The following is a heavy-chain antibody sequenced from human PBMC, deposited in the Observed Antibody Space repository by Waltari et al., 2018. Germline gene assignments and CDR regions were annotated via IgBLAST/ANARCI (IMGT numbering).Heavy chain of an antibody. V-gene: IGHV4-30-4*08. J-gene: IGHJ5*02. Sequence: QVQLQESGPGLVKPSQTLSLTCTVSGDSISSGDYYWSWIRQPPGKGLEWIVYIYHSGNTYYNPSLKSRVSISVDTSKNQFSLKLNSVTAADTAVYYCARDNAVFSEASPWGQGTLVTVSS. CDR2: IYHSGNT. CDR3: ARDNAVFSEASP. CDR1: GDSISSGDYY. D-gene: IGHD1-20*01.